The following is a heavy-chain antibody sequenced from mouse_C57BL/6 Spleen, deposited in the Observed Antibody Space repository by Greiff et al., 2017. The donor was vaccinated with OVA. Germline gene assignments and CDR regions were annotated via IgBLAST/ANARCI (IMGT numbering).Heavy chain of an antibody. CDR3: ARRWTAQAPAAY. J-gene: IGHJ3*01. V-gene: IGHV1-55*01. D-gene: IGHD3-2*02. CDR2: IYPGSGST. Sequence: QVQLQQPGAELVKPGASVKMSCKASGYTFTSYWITWVKQRPGQGLEWIGDIYPGSGSTNYNEKFKSKATLTVDTSSSTAYMQLSSLTSEDSAVYYCARRWTAQAPAAYWGKGTLVTVSA. CDR1: GYTFTSYW.